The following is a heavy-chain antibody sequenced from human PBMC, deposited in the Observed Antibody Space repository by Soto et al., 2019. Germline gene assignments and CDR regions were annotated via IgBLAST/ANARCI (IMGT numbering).Heavy chain of an antibody. D-gene: IGHD3-16*01. V-gene: IGHV3-23*01. CDR1: GLTFIIYA. CDR2: ISGSGGST. J-gene: IGHJ4*02. CDR3: ARGDMKFDY. Sequence: EVQLLESGGGLVQPGGSQRLSCAASGLTFIIYAMTWVRQAPGKGLEWVSSISGSGGSTYYADSVKGRFTISRDTCKNTLYLQLNSLRAEDTAVYYCARGDMKFDYWGQGTLVTVSS.